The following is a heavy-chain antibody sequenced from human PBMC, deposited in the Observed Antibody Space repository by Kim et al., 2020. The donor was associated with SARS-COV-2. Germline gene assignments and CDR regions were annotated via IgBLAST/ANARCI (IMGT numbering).Heavy chain of an antibody. Sequence: GGSLRLSCAASGFTFSSYWMSWVRQAPGKGLEWVANIKQDGSEKYYVDSVKGRFTISRDNAKNSLYLQMNSLRAEDTAVYYCATLGYNWNDVYYYYGMDVWGQGTTVTVSS. V-gene: IGHV3-7*01. CDR1: GFTFSSYW. CDR3: ATLGYNWNDVYYYYGMDV. J-gene: IGHJ6*02. D-gene: IGHD1-1*01. CDR2: IKQDGSEK.